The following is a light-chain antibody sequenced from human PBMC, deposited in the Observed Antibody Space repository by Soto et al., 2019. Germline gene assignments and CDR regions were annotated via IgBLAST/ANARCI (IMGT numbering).Light chain of an antibody. CDR3: QQYNTYPLT. Sequence: DIQMTQSPSILSASLGDRVTITCRASQTISNCLAWYQQKPGKAPKVLIFDASTLYGGVPSRFSGRRSGTDFTLTISSLQPSDFATYDFQQYNTYPLTFGGGTKVEI. CDR2: DAS. CDR1: QTISNC. V-gene: IGKV1-5*01. J-gene: IGKJ4*01.